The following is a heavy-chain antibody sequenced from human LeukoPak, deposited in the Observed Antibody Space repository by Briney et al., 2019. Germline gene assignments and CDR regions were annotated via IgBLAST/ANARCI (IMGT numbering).Heavy chain of an antibody. CDR2: IFHSGRA. J-gene: IGHJ6*03. V-gene: IGHV4-38-2*02. D-gene: IGHD3-3*01. CDR1: GSSINSADY. Sequence: SETLSLTCTVSGSSINSADYWGWIRQPPGKGLEYIGSIFHSGRAYYNPSLESRITISMDTSKNQFSLRLDSVTAADTAVYYCARAVERYNFWSGYYRTDYYYYMDVWGKGTTVTVSS. CDR3: ARAVERYNFWSGYYRTDYYYYMDV.